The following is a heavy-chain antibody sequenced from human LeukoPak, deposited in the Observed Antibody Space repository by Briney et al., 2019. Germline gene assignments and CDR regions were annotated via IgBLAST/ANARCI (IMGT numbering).Heavy chain of an antibody. D-gene: IGHD3-22*01. Sequence: GGSLRLSCAASGFTFSSYDMHWVRQATGKGLEWVSAIGTAGDTYYPGSVKGRFTISRENAKNSLYLQINSLRAGDTAVYYCARAVGGDSSGYYYGGFDYWGQGTLVTVSS. CDR2: IGTAGDT. CDR3: ARAVGGDSSGYYYGGFDY. V-gene: IGHV3-13*01. CDR1: GFTFSSYD. J-gene: IGHJ4*02.